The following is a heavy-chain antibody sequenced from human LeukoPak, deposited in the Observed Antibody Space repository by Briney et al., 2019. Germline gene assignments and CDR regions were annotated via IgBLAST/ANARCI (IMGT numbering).Heavy chain of an antibody. CDR3: AKDLDYGGNSQVDY. CDR2: ISGSGGST. CDR1: GFTFSSYA. Sequence: GGSLRLSCAASGFTFSSYAMSWVRQAPGKGLEWVSAISGSGGSTYYADSVKGRFTISRDNPKNTLYLQMNSLRAEDTAVYYCAKDLDYGGNSQVDYWGQGTLVTVSS. V-gene: IGHV3-23*01. J-gene: IGHJ4*02. D-gene: IGHD4-23*01.